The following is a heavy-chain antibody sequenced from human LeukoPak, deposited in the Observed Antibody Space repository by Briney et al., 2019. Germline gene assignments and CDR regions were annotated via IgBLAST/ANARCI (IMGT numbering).Heavy chain of an antibody. J-gene: IGHJ4*02. D-gene: IGHD3-3*01. CDR2: ISGSGGST. Sequence: GGSLRLSCAASGFTFSSYAMSWVRQAPGKGLEWVSAISGSGGSTCYADSVKGRFTISRDNSKNTLYLQMNSLRAEDTAVYFCAKPVLGTFGVVITLYYFDYWGQGTLVTVSS. CDR3: AKPVLGTFGVVITLYYFDY. V-gene: IGHV3-23*01. CDR1: GFTFSSYA.